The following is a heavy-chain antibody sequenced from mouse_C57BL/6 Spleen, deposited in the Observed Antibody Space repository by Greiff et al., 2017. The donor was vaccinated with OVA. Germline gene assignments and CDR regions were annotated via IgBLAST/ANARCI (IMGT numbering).Heavy chain of an antibody. CDR3: TTRQLSPWFAY. CDR2: IDPENGDT. CDR1: GFNIKDDY. J-gene: IGHJ3*01. Sequence: EVQLQQSGAELVRPGASVKLSCTASGFNIKDDYMHWVKQRPEQGLEWIGWIDPENGDTEYASKFQGKATITADTSSNTAYLQLSSLTSEDTAAYYCTTRQLSPWFAYWGQGTLVTVSA. D-gene: IGHD3-2*02. V-gene: IGHV14-4*01.